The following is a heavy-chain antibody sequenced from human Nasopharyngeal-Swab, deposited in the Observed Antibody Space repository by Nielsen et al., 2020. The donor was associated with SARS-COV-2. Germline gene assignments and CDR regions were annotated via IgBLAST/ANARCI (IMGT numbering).Heavy chain of an antibody. CDR3: ATDRHGFIRGGFDY. CDR1: GGTFSSYA. D-gene: IGHD3-10*01. Sequence: SVKVSCKASGGTFSSYAISWVRQAPGQGLEWMGGIIPIFGTTIYAQKFQGRVTMTEDTSTDTAYMELSSLRSEDTAVYYCATDRHGFIRGGFDYWGQGTLVTVSS. J-gene: IGHJ4*02. CDR2: IIPIFGTT. V-gene: IGHV1-69*06.